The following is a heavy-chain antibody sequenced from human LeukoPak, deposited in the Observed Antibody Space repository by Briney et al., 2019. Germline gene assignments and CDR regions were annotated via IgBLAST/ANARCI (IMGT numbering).Heavy chain of an antibody. J-gene: IGHJ3*02. D-gene: IGHD3-22*01. CDR3: ARLYCDSSGYDAFDI. V-gene: IGHV4-59*01. Sequence: SETLSLTCTVSGGSISSYYLSWLRQPPGKGLEWLGHIYYSWSTNYNPSLKSRVTISVDTSKNQFSLKLSSVTAADTAVYYCARLYCDSSGYDAFDIWGQGTMVAVSS. CDR2: IYYSWST. CDR1: GGSISSYY.